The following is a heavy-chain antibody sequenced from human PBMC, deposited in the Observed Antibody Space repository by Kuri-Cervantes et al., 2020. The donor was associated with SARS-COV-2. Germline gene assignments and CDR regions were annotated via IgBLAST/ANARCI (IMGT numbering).Heavy chain of an antibody. CDR3: ARRNRNYDFWSGYDY. D-gene: IGHD3-3*01. CDR1: GFTFSSYA. J-gene: IGHJ4*02. CDR2: ISYDGSNK. Sequence: GGSLRLSCAASGFTFSSYAMHWVRQAPGKGLEWVAVISYDGSNKYYADSVKGRFTISRDNSKNSLYLQMNSLRAEDTAVYYCARRNRNYDFWSGYDYWGQGALVTVSS. V-gene: IGHV3-30-3*01.